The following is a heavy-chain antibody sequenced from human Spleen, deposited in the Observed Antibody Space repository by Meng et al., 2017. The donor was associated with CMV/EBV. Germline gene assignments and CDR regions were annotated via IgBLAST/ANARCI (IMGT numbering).Heavy chain of an antibody. D-gene: IGHD5-24*01. Sequence: CAASGFTFSSYGMNWVRQAPGKGLEWVSSISSSSSYIYYADSLKGRFIVSRDNAKNSLYLQMNSLRAEDTAVYYCARQLDMATVFPDYWGQGTLVTVSS. CDR3: ARQLDMATVFPDY. CDR1: GFTFSSYG. J-gene: IGHJ4*02. V-gene: IGHV3-21*01. CDR2: ISSSSSYI.